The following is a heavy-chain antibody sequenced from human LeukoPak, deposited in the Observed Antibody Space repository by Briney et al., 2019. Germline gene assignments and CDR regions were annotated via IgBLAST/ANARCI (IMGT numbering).Heavy chain of an antibody. D-gene: IGHD2-8*02. V-gene: IGHV4-59*01. CDR3: VRGYFDTGGQSNPFDI. CDR2: VHYSGTT. CDR1: GASISSSY. Sequence: TETLSLTCSVSGASISSSYWSWIRQTPGKGLERIGYVHYSGTTNYNPSLTSRVTISVDTSKNQFSLKLSSVTAADSAVYYCVRGYFDTGGQSNPFDIWGQGTMVTVSS. J-gene: IGHJ3*02.